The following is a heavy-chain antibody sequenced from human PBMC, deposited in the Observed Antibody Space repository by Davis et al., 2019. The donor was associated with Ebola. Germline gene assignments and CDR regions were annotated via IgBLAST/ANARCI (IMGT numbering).Heavy chain of an antibody. Sequence: PGGSLRLSCAASGLTFSPHWMTWVRQAPGKGLEWVASIKYDGSAQKYVDSVRGRFTISRDNAKNSVDLQMSSLRVEDTAVYYCARDYGDGYNNFDYWGQGTLVTVSS. V-gene: IGHV3-7*01. CDR2: IKYDGSAQ. J-gene: IGHJ4*02. CDR1: GLTFSPHW. D-gene: IGHD5-24*01. CDR3: ARDYGDGYNNFDY.